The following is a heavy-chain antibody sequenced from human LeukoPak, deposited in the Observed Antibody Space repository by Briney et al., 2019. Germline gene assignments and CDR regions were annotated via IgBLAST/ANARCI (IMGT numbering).Heavy chain of an antibody. D-gene: IGHD3-22*01. V-gene: IGHV1-69*04. CDR3: ATTNDGGGYQWGDFFDF. J-gene: IGHJ4*02. CDR1: GGTSNSHA. CDR2: IIPNLGTT. Sequence: SVTISCKASGGTSNSHAISWVRQAPGQGLEWMGRIIPNLGTTNRAQNFQDRVTLTADKSTNTAYMELTSLTSDDTAVYYCATTNDGGGYQWGDFFDFWGQGTLVTVSS.